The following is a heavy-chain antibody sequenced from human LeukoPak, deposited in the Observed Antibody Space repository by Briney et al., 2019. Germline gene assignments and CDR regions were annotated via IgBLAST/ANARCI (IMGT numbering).Heavy chain of an antibody. CDR2: ISSSSSYI. J-gene: IGHJ6*03. V-gene: IGHV3-21*01. CDR1: GFTFSSYS. Sequence: RGSLRLSCAASGFTFSSYSMNWVRPAPGKGLEWVSSISSSSSYIYYADSVKGRFTISRDNAKNSLYLQMNSLRAEDTAVYYCARVADYYYYMDVWGKGTTVTISS. CDR3: ARVADYYYYMDV.